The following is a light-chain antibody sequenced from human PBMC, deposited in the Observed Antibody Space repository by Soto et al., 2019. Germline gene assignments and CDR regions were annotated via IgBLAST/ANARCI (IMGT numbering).Light chain of an antibody. J-gene: IGKJ1*01. V-gene: IGKV1-5*01. Sequence: EIQMSQSPSTLSASVGDRVTITCRASQSISSWLAWYQQKPGKAPKLLIYDASSLESGVPSRFSGSGSGTEFTLTISSLQPDDFATYYCQPYNSYWTFGQGTKVDI. CDR2: DAS. CDR1: QSISSW. CDR3: QPYNSYWT.